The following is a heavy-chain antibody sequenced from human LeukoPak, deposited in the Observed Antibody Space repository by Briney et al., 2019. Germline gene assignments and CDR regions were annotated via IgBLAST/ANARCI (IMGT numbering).Heavy chain of an antibody. CDR2: VSSDGSNK. J-gene: IGHJ4*02. D-gene: IGHD5-18*01. Sequence: GGSLRLSCEASGFTFSSYGMHWVRQAPGKGLEWVAVVSSDGSNKYYVDSVKGRFAISRDNSKNTLYLQMNSLRAEDTAVYYCAKNAHYQGYSYGGIDYWGQGTLVTVSS. CDR1: GFTFSSYG. V-gene: IGHV3-30*18. CDR3: AKNAHYQGYSYGGIDY.